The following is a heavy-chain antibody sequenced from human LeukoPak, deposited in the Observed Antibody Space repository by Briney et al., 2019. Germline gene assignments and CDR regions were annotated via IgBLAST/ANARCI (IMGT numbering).Heavy chain of an antibody. D-gene: IGHD2-15*01. CDR3: ARDRRYCSGGGCYGGWFDP. V-gene: IGHV4-59*01. CDR2: IYYSGST. J-gene: IGHJ5*02. CDR1: GGSISSYY. Sequence: SETLSLTCTVPGGSISSYYWSWIRQPPGKGLEWIGYIYYSGSTNYNPSLKSRVTISVDTSKNQFSLKLSSVTAADTAVYYCARDRRYCSGGGCYGGWFDPWGQGTLVTVSS.